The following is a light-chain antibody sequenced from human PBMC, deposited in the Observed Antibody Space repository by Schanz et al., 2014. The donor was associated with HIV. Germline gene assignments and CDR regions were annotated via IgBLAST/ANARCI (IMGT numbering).Light chain of an antibody. CDR3: QSYDSSKFH. Sequence: NFMLTQPHSVSESPGKTVTISCTRSSGSIASNYVQWYQQRPGSAPTTVIYEDNQRPSGVPDRFSGSIDSSSNSASLTISGLKTEDEADYYCQSYDSSKFHFGGGTKVTVL. J-gene: IGLJ2*01. V-gene: IGLV6-57*04. CDR2: EDN. CDR1: SGSIASNY.